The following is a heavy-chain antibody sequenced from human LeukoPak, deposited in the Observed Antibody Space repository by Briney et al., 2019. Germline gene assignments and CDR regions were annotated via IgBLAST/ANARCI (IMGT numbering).Heavy chain of an antibody. V-gene: IGHV4-59*08. D-gene: IGHD3-22*01. CDR1: GDSVRNNY. J-gene: IGHJ3*02. Sequence: SETLSLTCSVSGDSVRNNYWSWIRQPPGRGLEYIGYIYYTGNTNYNPSLKSRVTISVDTSKNRFSLNLSFVTAADTAVYYCARYDSKHYYDSSGYYYEYAFDIWGQGTMVTVSS. CDR3: ARYDSKHYYDSSGYYYEYAFDI. CDR2: IYYTGNT.